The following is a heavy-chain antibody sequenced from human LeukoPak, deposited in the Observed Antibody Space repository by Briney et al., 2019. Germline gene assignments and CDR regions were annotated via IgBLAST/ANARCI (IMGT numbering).Heavy chain of an antibody. V-gene: IGHV3-23*01. CDR1: GFTFSSYA. D-gene: IGHD3-3*01. CDR2: ISGSGGST. J-gene: IGHJ6*02. Sequence: GGSLRLSCAASGFTFSSYAMSWVRQAPGKGLEWVSAISGSGGSTYYADSVKGRFTISRDNSKSTLYLQMNSLRAEDTAVYYCATGTDYDFWSGYYIYYYGMDVWGQGTTVTVSS. CDR3: ATGTDYDFWSGYYIYYYGMDV.